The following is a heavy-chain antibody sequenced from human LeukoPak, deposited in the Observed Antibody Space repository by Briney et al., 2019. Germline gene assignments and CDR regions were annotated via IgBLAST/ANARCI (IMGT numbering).Heavy chain of an antibody. CDR3: YIPAAGPPYYYYYYMDV. Sequence: GRSLRLSCAASGFTFSSYAMHWVRQAPGQGLEWMGWINPNSGGTNYAQKFQGRVTMTRDTSISTAYMELSRLRSDDTAVYYCYIPAAGPPYYYYYYMDVWGQGTTVTVSS. D-gene: IGHD6-13*01. V-gene: IGHV1-2*02. CDR2: INPNSGGT. J-gene: IGHJ6*02. CDR1: GFTFSSYA.